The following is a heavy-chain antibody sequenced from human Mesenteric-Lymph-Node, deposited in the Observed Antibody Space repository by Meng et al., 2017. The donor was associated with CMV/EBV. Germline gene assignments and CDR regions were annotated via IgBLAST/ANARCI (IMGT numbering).Heavy chain of an antibody. V-gene: IGHV3-30*02. CDR2: IQYDGSNE. Sequence: GGSLRLSCAASGFTFSSYGMHWVRQAPGKGLEWVTFIQYDGSNEYYAGSVKGRFTISRDNSKNTLYLQMNSLRAEDTAVYYCASAENWNYSNYYYYYGMDVWGQGTTVTVSS. J-gene: IGHJ6*02. D-gene: IGHD1-7*01. CDR1: GFTFSSYG. CDR3: ASAENWNYSNYYYYYGMDV.